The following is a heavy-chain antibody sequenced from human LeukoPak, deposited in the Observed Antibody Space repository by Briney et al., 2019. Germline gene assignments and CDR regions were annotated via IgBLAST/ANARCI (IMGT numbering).Heavy chain of an antibody. V-gene: IGHV4-34*01. CDR3: ARGGHYYYYYYMDV. J-gene: IGHJ6*03. CDR2: INHSGST. Sequence: SETLSLTCAVYGGSFSGYYWSWIRQPPGKGLEWIGEINHSGSTNYNPSLKSRVTISVDTSKNQFSLKLSSVTAADTAVYYSARGGHYYYYYYMDVWGKGTTVSVSS. CDR1: GGSFSGYY.